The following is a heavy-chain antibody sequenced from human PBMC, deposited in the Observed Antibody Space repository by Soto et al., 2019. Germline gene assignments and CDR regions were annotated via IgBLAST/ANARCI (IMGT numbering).Heavy chain of an antibody. J-gene: IGHJ4*02. D-gene: IGHD4-17*01. CDR1: RGSLPNSSHY. CDR2: VYYRGRS. Sequence: SETLSLTCPVSRGSLPNSSHYGAGLRQSPGKGLEWIGSVYYRGRSYSKSSVKSRVTISVDTSKNRFSLSLNSVTASDTAVYFCVSQRTTVPTQAYFDYWGPGALVTVSS. CDR3: VSQRTTVPTQAYFDY. V-gene: IGHV4-39*01.